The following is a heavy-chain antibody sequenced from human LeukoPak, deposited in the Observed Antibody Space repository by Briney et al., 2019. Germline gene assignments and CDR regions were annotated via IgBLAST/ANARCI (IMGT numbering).Heavy chain of an antibody. D-gene: IGHD6-19*01. J-gene: IGHJ5*02. CDR1: GGCISSISYY. CDR2: IYYSGST. Sequence: SETLSLTCTVSGGCISSISYYWGWIRQPPGKGLEWIGSIYYSGSTYYNPSLKSRVTISVDTSKNQFSLKLSSVTAADTAVYYCARLEWLGNPYNWFDPWGQGTLVTVSS. CDR3: ARLEWLGNPYNWFDP. V-gene: IGHV4-39*01.